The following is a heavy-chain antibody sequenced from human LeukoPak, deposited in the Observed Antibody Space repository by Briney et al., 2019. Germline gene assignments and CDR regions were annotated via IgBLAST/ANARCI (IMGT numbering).Heavy chain of an antibody. CDR2: IISSSSYI. J-gene: IGHJ4*02. CDR3: ARDTEYYFDY. D-gene: IGHD1-14*01. V-gene: IGHV3-21*01. Sequence: GGSLRLSCAASGFTFSSYNMNWVRQAPGKGLEWVSSIISSSSYIYYADSVKGRFTISRDNAKNSLYLQMNSLRAEDTAVYYCARDTEYYFDYWGQGTLVTVSS. CDR1: GFTFSSYN.